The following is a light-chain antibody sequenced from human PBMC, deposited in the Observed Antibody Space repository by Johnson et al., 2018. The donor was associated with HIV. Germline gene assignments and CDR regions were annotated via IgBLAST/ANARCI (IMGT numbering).Light chain of an antibody. J-gene: IGLJ1*01. CDR1: SSNVGNNY. CDR3: GTWDSSLSAGV. V-gene: IGLV1-51*02. CDR2: ENN. Sequence: HSVLSQPPSVSAAPGQKVTIYCSGSSSNVGNNYVSWYQQLPGTAPKLLIYENNKRPSGIPDRFSGSKSGTSATLGITGLPTGDEADYYCGTWDSSLSAGVFGTVTKVTVL.